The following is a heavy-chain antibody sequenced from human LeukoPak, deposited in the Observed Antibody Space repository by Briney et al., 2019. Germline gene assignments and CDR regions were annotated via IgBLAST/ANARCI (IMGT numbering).Heavy chain of an antibody. Sequence: GESLKISCKGSGYSFTSYWIGWVRQMPGKGLEWMGIIYPGDSDTRYSPSFQGQVTISADKSISTAYLQWSSLKASDTAMYYCARQEGGYCSSTSCPSWFDPWGQGTLVTVSS. V-gene: IGHV5-51*01. J-gene: IGHJ5*02. CDR2: IYPGDSDT. CDR1: GYSFTSYW. D-gene: IGHD2-2*01. CDR3: ARQEGGYCSSTSCPSWFDP.